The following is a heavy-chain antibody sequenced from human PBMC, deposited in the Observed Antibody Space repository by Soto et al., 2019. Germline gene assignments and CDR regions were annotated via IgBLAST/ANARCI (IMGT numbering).Heavy chain of an antibody. CDR3: VKSRLEQYYFDY. Sequence: QVQLQESGPGLVKPSQTLSLTCTVSGGSISSGGYYWSWIRQHPGKGLEWIGYIYYSGSTYYNPSLQSRVTISVDTSKNQFSLKLSSVTAADTAVYYCVKSRLEQYYFDYWGQGTLVTVSS. CDR1: GGSISSGGYY. J-gene: IGHJ4*02. V-gene: IGHV4-31*03. CDR2: IYYSGST.